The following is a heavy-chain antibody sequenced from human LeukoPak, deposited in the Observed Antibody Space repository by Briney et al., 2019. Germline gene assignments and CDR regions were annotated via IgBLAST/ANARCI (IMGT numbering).Heavy chain of an antibody. CDR1: GFTFDDYA. V-gene: IGHV3-9*01. CDR3: AKDARINYYYGMDV. J-gene: IGHJ6*02. D-gene: IGHD2-15*01. CDR2: ISWNSGYI. Sequence: TGGSLRLSCAASGFTFDDYAMHWVRQAPGEGLEWVSGISWNSGYIGYADSVKGRFTISRDNAKNSLYLQMNSLRAEDTALYYCAKDARINYYYGMDVWGQGTTVTVSS.